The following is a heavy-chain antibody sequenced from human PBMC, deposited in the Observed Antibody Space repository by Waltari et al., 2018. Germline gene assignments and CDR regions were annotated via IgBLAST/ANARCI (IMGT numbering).Heavy chain of an antibody. CDR1: GGSISSYY. V-gene: IGHV4-59*01. D-gene: IGHD5-12*01. CDR2: IYYSGST. Sequence: QVQLQESGPGLVKPSETLSLTCTVSGGSISSYYWSWIRQPPGKGLGWIGYIYYSGSTNYNPSLKSRVTISVDTSKNQFSLKLSSVTAADTAVYYCARDRGRGYSGYDALRGDAFDIWGQGTMVTVSS. J-gene: IGHJ3*02. CDR3: ARDRGRGYSGYDALRGDAFDI.